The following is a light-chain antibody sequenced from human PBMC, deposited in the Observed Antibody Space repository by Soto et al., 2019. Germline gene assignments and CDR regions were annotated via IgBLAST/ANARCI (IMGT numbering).Light chain of an antibody. Sequence: DIQMTQSPSSLSASVGDRVTITCQASHDIRKYLNWYQQKPGKAPKLLIYDVSTLESGVPSRFSGFGSGTEFTLSISGLQPDDFGTYYCQQYYMGWTFGQGTKVDIK. V-gene: IGKV1-33*01. J-gene: IGKJ1*01. CDR3: QQYYMGWT. CDR1: HDIRKY. CDR2: DVS.